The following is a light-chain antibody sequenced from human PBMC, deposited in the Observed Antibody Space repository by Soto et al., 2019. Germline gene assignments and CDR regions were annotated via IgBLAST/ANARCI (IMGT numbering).Light chain of an antibody. V-gene: IGKV3-11*01. CDR1: QSVSSY. J-gene: IGKJ5*01. Sequence: EIVLTQSPATLSLSPGERATLSCRASQSVSSYLAWYQQKPGQAPRLLIYDASNRATGIPARFSGSGSGTDFTLTISSLEPEDFAVYYCQQYGSSQITFGQGTRLEI. CDR3: QQYGSSQIT. CDR2: DAS.